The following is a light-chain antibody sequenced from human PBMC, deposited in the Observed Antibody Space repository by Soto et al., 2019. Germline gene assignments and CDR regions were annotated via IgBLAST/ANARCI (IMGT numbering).Light chain of an antibody. CDR2: DND. CDR3: AAWDSSLSGGV. V-gene: IGLV1-51*01. Sequence: QTVVTQPPSVSAAPGQTVTISCSGSNSNIGNYYVSWYQHFPGKAPKLLIFDNDKRPSGIPDRFSGSKSGTSATLAITGLQTEDEADYYCAAWDSSLSGGVFGGGTKLTVL. CDR1: NSNIGNYY. J-gene: IGLJ3*02.